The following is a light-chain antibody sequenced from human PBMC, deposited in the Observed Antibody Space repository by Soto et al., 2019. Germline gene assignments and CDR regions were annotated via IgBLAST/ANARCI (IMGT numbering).Light chain of an antibody. CDR2: DDR. CDR3: QVWDSSTDHYV. J-gene: IGLJ1*01. CDR1: NIGIKS. Sequence: SYELTQPPSVSVAPGQTARITCGGNNIGIKSVHWYQQKPGQAPVLVVYDDRDRPAGIPERFSGANSGNAASLTISRVEAGDEADYYCQVWDSSTDHYVFGTGTKLTVL. V-gene: IGLV3-21*02.